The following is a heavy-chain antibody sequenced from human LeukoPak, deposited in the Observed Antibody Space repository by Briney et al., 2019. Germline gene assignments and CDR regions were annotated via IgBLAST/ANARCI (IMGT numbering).Heavy chain of an antibody. V-gene: IGHV4-61*02. CDR3: ARVAAEPLPYYYYMDV. J-gene: IGHJ6*03. Sequence: PSETLSLTCTVSGGSISSGSYYWSWIRQPAGKGLEWIGRICTSGSTNYNPSLKSRVTISVDTSKDQFSLKLSSVTAADTAVYYCARVAAEPLPYYYYMDVWGKGTTVTVSS. CDR1: GGSISSGSYY. CDR2: ICTSGST.